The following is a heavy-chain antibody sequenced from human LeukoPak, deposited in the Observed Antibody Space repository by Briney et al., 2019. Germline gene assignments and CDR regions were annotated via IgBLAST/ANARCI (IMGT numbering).Heavy chain of an antibody. Sequence: GSLRLSCAASGFTFSSYWMSWVRQAPGKGLEWVGNIKEDGSEKFYADSVKGRFTISRDNAKNSLYLQLDSLRAEDTAIYYCARNRRKQLWFIPFDSWGQGTLVTVSS. CDR2: IKEDGSEK. CDR3: ARNRRKQLWFIPFDS. D-gene: IGHD5-18*01. J-gene: IGHJ4*02. V-gene: IGHV3-7*01. CDR1: GFTFSSYW.